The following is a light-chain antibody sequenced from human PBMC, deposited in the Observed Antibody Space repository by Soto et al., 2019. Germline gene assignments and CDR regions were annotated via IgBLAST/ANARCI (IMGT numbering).Light chain of an antibody. CDR2: DAS. V-gene: IGKV3-11*01. Sequence: EIVLTQPPATRSLSPGERATLSCRASQSVSSYLAWYQQKPGQAPRLLIYDASNRATGIPARFSGGGSGTDFTLTISSLEPEDFAVYYCQQRFNWPRFTFGQGTKLEIK. J-gene: IGKJ2*01. CDR1: QSVSSY. CDR3: QQRFNWPRFT.